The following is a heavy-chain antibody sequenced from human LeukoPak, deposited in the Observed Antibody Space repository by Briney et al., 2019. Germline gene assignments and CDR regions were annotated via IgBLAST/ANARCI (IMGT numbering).Heavy chain of an antibody. V-gene: IGHV3-21*01. D-gene: IGHD2-15*01. CDR3: ARCRGGSCYSSGYFDS. CDR2: ISSTGSSI. J-gene: IGHJ4*02. Sequence: GGSLRLSCADSGFTFRSYSMNWVRQAPGKGLEWVSSISSTGSSIYYADSVKGRFTISRDNAKNSLFLQMDSLRAEDTAVFYCARCRGGSCYSSGYFDSWGPGTLVTVSS. CDR1: GFTFRSYS.